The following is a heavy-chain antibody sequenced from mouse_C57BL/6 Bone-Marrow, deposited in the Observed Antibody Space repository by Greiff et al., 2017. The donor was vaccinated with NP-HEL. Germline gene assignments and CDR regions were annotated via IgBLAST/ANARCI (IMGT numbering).Heavy chain of an antibody. CDR1: GYAFSSSW. D-gene: IGHD2-4*01. Sequence: QVQLQQSGPELVKPGASVKISCKASGYAFSSSWMNWVKQRPGKGLEWIGRIYPGDGDTNYNGKFKGKATLTADKSSSTAYMQLSSLTSEDSAVYFCARRNYDYDGFAYWGKGTLVTVSA. V-gene: IGHV1-82*01. J-gene: IGHJ3*01. CDR2: IYPGDGDT. CDR3: ARRNYDYDGFAY.